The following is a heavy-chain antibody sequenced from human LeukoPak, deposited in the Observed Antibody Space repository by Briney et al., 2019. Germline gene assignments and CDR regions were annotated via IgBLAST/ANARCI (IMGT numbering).Heavy chain of an antibody. CDR3: AKWYGSGQTYYMDV. D-gene: IGHD6-19*01. Sequence: GGSLRLSCAASGFTFSSYGMHWVRQAPGKGLEWVAVIWYDGSNKYYGDSVKGRFTISRDNSKNTLYLQMNSLRAEDTAVYFCAKWYGSGQTYYMDVWGKGTTVTVSS. CDR2: IWYDGSNK. CDR1: GFTFSSYG. V-gene: IGHV3-33*06. J-gene: IGHJ6*03.